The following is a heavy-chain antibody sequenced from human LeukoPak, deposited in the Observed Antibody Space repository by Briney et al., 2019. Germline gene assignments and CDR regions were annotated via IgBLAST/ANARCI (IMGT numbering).Heavy chain of an antibody. CDR3: ASRYYYDSSGLDY. Sequence: PSETLSLTCAVSGGPISSSNWWSWVRQPPGKGLEWIGEIYHSGSTNYNPSLKSRVTISVDKSKNQFSLKLSSVTAADTAVYYCASRYYYDSSGLDYWGQGTLVTVSS. J-gene: IGHJ4*02. V-gene: IGHV4-4*02. CDR1: GGPISSSNW. D-gene: IGHD3-22*01. CDR2: IYHSGST.